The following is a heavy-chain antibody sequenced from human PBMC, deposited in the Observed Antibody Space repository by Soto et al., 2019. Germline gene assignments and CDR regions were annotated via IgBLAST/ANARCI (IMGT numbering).Heavy chain of an antibody. D-gene: IGHD5-18*01. Sequence: WGSLRLSCPASGFTFSNAWMSWFRQAPGKGLEWVGRIKSKTDGGTTDYVAPVKGRFTISRDDSKNTLYLQMNSLKTEDTAVYYCTTALAAMVYFDYWGQGTLVTVSS. CDR2: IKSKTDGGTT. CDR3: TTALAAMVYFDY. CDR1: GFTFSNAW. J-gene: IGHJ4*02. V-gene: IGHV3-15*01.